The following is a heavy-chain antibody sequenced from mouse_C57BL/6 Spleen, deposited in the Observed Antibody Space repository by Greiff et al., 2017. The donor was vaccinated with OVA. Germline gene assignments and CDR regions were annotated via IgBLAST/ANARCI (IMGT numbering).Heavy chain of an antibody. Sequence: QVQLKESGPELVKPGASVKISCKASGYAFSSSWMNWVKQRPGKGLEWIGRIYPGDGDTNYNGKFKGKATLTADKSSSTAYMQLSSLTSEDAAVYFCARAGIDYGFAYWGQGTLVTVSA. J-gene: IGHJ3*01. CDR3: ARAGIDYGFAY. CDR2: IYPGDGDT. CDR1: GYAFSSSW. V-gene: IGHV1-82*01. D-gene: IGHD2-4*01.